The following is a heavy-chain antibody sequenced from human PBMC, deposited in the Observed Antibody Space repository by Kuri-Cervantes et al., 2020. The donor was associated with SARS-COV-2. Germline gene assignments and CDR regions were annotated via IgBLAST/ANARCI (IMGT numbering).Heavy chain of an antibody. CDR1: GYTFTSYY. J-gene: IGHJ6*02. CDR3: ARGLNRWVDYGMDV. CDR2: IIPIFGTA. D-gene: IGHD3-16*02. Sequence: SVKVSCKASGYTFTSYYMHWVRQAPGQGLEWMGGIIPIFGTANYAQKFQGRVTITADESTSTAYKELSILRSEDKAVYYCARGLNRWVDYGMDVWGQGTTVTVSS. V-gene: IGHV1-69*13.